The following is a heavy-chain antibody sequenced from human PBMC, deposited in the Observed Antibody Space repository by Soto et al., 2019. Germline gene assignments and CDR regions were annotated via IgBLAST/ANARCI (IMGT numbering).Heavy chain of an antibody. CDR3: ASGLSGDKVDQ. Sequence: PSETLSLTCTVSGGSISAGAYYWSWIRQPPGKGLEWIGHIYNSGNTYNNPSLRSRLTISLDTSKSQFSLNLNSVTAADTAVYYCASGLSGDKVDQWGQGTLVTVSS. D-gene: IGHD2-21*01. V-gene: IGHV4-30-4*01. CDR2: IYNSGNT. J-gene: IGHJ4*02. CDR1: GGSISAGAYY.